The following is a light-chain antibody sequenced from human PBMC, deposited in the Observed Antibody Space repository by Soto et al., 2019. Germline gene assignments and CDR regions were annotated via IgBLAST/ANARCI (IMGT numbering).Light chain of an antibody. J-gene: IGLJ2*01. CDR3: FSYSTSRARI. Sequence: QSALTQPASVSGSPGQSITISCTGTRSDVGGYNYVSWYKQRPGKAPKLVIYDVSHRPSGASNRFFGSKSGNTASLIISGLQAEDEADYYCFSYSTSRARIFGGGTQLTVL. V-gene: IGLV2-14*01. CDR1: RSDVGGYNY. CDR2: DVS.